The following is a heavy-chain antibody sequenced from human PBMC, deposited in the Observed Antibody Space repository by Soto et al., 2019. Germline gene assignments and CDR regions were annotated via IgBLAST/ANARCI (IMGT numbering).Heavy chain of an antibody. V-gene: IGHV5-51*01. CDR1: GYSFTSYW. CDR2: IYPGDSDT. D-gene: IGHD1-26*01. Sequence: GESLKISCKGSGYSFTSYWIGWVRQMPGKGLEWMGIIYPGDSDTRYSPSFQGQVTISADKSISTAYLQWSSLKASDTAMYYCARRPRRARSNPDHDAFDIWGQGTMVTVSS. CDR3: ARRPRRARSNPDHDAFDI. J-gene: IGHJ3*02.